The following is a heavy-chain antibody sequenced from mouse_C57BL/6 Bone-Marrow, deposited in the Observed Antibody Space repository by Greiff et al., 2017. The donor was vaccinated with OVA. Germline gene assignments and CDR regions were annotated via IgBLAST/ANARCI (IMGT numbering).Heavy chain of an antibody. CDR2: ISSGGSYT. CDR1: GFTFSSYG. J-gene: IGHJ3*01. CDR3: ESRWFAY. Sequence: EVQLVESGGDLVKPGGSLKLSCAASGFTFSSYGMSWVRQTPDKRLEWVATISSGGSYTYYPDSVKGRFTISRDNAKNTLYLQLSSLKSEDTAMYYCESRWFAYWGQGTLVTVSA. V-gene: IGHV5-6*01.